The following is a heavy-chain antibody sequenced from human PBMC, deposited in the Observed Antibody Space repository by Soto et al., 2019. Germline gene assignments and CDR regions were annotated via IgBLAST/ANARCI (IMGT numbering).Heavy chain of an antibody. Sequence: SVKVSCKASGGTFSSYAMSCVRQAPGQGLEWMGGIINIFGTEKYEQKFQGRVTITADESTSTDYMEMSSMRSEDTAVYYCARGSDYSNYWFDHWGQGTLVTVSS. J-gene: IGHJ5*02. CDR2: IINIFGTE. V-gene: IGHV1-69*13. D-gene: IGHD4-4*01. CDR3: ARGSDYSNYWFDH. CDR1: GGTFSSYA.